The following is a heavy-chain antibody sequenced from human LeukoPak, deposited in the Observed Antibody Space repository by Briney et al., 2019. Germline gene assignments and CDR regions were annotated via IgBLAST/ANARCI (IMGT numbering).Heavy chain of an antibody. CDR3: ARDGGYLYYFDY. CDR1: GYSISSGYY. J-gene: IGHJ4*02. Sequence: PSETLSLTCTVSGYSISSGYYWGWIRQPPGKGLEWIGSIYHSGSTYYNPSLKSRVTISVDTSKNQFSLKLSSVTAADTAVYYCARDGGYLYYFDYWGQGTLVTVSS. V-gene: IGHV4-38-2*02. CDR2: IYHSGST. D-gene: IGHD5-18*01.